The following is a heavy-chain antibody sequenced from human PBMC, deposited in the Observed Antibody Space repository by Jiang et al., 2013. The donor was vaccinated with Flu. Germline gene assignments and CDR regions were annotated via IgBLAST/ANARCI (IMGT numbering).Heavy chain of an antibody. CDR2: ISGSGGST. Sequence: VQLVESGGGLVQPGGSLRLSCAASGFTFSSYAMSWVRQAPGKGLEWVSAISGSGGSTYYADSVKGRFTISRDNSKNTLYLQMNSLRAEDTAVYYCAKDQPLWFGESSNWFDPWGQGTLVTVSS. CDR3: AKDQPLWFGESSNWFDP. V-gene: IGHV3-23*04. CDR1: GFTFSSYA. J-gene: IGHJ5*02. D-gene: IGHD3-10*01.